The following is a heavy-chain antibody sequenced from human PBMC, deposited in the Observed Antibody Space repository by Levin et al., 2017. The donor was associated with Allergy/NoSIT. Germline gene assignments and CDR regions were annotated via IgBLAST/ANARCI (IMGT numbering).Heavy chain of an antibody. CDR2: ISGSGGST. CDR3: AKGAGLGGSYYRYFDY. J-gene: IGHJ4*02. Sequence: PGGSLRLSCAASGFTFSSYAMSWVRQAPGKGLEWVSAISGSGGSTYYADSVKGRFTISRDNSKNTLYLQMNSLRAEDTAVYYCAKGAGLGGSYYRYFDYWGQGTLVTVSS. D-gene: IGHD1-26*01. V-gene: IGHV3-23*01. CDR1: GFTFSSYA.